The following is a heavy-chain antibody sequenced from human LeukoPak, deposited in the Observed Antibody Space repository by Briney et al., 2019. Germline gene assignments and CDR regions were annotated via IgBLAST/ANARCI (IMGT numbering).Heavy chain of an antibody. Sequence: PGGSLRLSCAASGFTFSSYWMHWVRQAPGKGLVWVSRINSDGSSTSYADSVKGRFTISRDNAKNTLYLQMNSLRAEDTAVYYCARGIVVVPAATYFDYWGQGTLVTASS. J-gene: IGHJ4*02. CDR3: ARGIVVVPAATYFDY. CDR1: GFTFSSYW. D-gene: IGHD2-2*01. CDR2: INSDGSST. V-gene: IGHV3-74*01.